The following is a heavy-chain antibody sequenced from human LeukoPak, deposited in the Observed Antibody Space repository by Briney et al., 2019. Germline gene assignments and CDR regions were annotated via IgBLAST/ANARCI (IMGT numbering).Heavy chain of an antibody. CDR3: TKGREGQWLILDY. CDR2: ISYDGSNK. D-gene: IGHD6-19*01. CDR1: GFTFSSYG. Sequence: GRSLRLSCAASGFTFSSYGMHWVRQAPGKGLEWVAVISYDGSNKYYADSVKGRFTISRDNSKNTLFVQMNSLRAEDTAVYHCTKGREGQWLILDYWGQGALVTVSS. V-gene: IGHV3-30*18. J-gene: IGHJ4*02.